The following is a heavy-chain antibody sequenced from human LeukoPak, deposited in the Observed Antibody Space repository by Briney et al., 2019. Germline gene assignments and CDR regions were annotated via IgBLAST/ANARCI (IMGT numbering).Heavy chain of an antibody. J-gene: IGHJ3*02. CDR3: ARDSASGWFYEAFDI. D-gene: IGHD6-19*01. Sequence: SQTLSLTCTVSGGSVSSGTYYWNWIRQPAGKGLEWIGRIYTSGSTNYNPSLKSRITISIDTSKNQFSLKLSSVTAADTAVYYCARDSASGWFYEAFDIWGQGTIVIVSS. V-gene: IGHV4-61*02. CDR1: GGSVSSGTYY. CDR2: IYTSGST.